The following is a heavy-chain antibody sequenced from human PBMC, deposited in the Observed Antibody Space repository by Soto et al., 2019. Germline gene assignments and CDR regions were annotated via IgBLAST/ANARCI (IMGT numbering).Heavy chain of an antibody. D-gene: IGHD3-22*01. CDR3: VREIGHYGMDV. CDR2: INSDGSST. V-gene: IGHV3-74*01. J-gene: IGHJ6*02. Sequence: EVQLVESGGGLVQPGGSLRLSCVASGFIFSNCWMNWVRQAPGMGLVWVSHINSDGSSTTYADSVKGRFTISRDNAKNTLYLQMNSLRAEDTAVYYCVREIGHYGMDVWGRGTTVTVSS. CDR1: GFIFSNCW.